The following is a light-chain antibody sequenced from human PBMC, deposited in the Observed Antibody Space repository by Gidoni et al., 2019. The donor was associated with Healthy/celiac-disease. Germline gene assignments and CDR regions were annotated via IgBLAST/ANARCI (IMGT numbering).Light chain of an antibody. J-gene: IGLJ3*02. V-gene: IGLV2-11*01. CDR3: CSYAGSYSWV. CDR2: DVS. Sequence: QSALTQPRSVSGSPGQSVTISCTGTSSDVGGYNYVAWNPQHPGNAPKLMIYDVSKRPSGVPDRFSGSNSGNTASLTISVLQAEDAAEYYCCSYAGSYSWVFGGGTKLTVL. CDR1: SSDVGGYNY.